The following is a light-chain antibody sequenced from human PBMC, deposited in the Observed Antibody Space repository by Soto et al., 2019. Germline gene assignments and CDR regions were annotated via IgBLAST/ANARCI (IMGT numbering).Light chain of an antibody. CDR2: GTN. J-gene: IGLJ3*02. V-gene: IGLV7-43*01. CDR1: TGAVTSGYY. CDR3: LLYYGGHWV. Sequence: QTVVTQEPSLTVSPGGTVTLTCASSTGAVTSGYYPNWFQQKPGQAPRALIYGTNNKHSWTPARFSGSLLGGKAALTLSGVRPEDEAEYYCLLYYGGHWVFGGGTQLTVL.